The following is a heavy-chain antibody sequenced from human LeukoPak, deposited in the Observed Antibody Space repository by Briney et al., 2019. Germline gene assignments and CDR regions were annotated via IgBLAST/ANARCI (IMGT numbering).Heavy chain of an antibody. V-gene: IGHV3-30*02. J-gene: IGHJ6*03. Sequence: RGSLRLSCAASGFIFSAYGMHWVRQAPGEGLEWVAYIRHDESRTFYADSVKGRFTISRDDSKNTLYLQMHILRAEDTALYYCAKPVIPSSYHETYYMDVWGKGTTVTVS. CDR3: AKPVIPSSYHETYYMDV. CDR2: IRHDESRT. CDR1: GFIFSAYG. D-gene: IGHD2-21*01.